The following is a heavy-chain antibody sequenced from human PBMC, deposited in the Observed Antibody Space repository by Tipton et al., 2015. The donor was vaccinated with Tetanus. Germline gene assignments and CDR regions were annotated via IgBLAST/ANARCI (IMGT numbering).Heavy chain of an antibody. CDR3: AKASKMATNWYHFDY. V-gene: IGHV1-69*01. CDR1: GDIFTNYA. D-gene: IGHD5-24*01. J-gene: IGHJ4*02. Sequence: QLVQSGAEIKKPGSSVKVSCKPSGDIFTNYAITWVRQAPGQGFERMGGIIPIFGSTKYAQKFQGRVTITADQSTNTVYMDVSTLQSEDTAVYFCAKASKMATNWYHFDYWGQGTLVTVSS. CDR2: IIPIFGST.